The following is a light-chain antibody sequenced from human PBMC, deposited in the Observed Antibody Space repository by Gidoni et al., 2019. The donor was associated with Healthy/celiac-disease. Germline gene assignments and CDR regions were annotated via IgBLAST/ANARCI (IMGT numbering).Light chain of an antibody. CDR3: QQYNNWPST. J-gene: IGKJ2*01. V-gene: IGKV3D-15*01. CDR1: QSVSSN. Sequence: EIVMTQSPATLSVSPGERATLSCRASQSVSSNLAWYQQKPGQAPRLLIYVASTRATGIPARFSGSGSGTDFTLTISSLQSEDFAVYYCQQYNNWPSTFGQGTKLEIK. CDR2: VAS.